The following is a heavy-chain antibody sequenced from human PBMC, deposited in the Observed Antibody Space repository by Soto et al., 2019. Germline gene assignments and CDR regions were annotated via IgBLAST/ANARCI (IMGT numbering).Heavy chain of an antibody. D-gene: IGHD3-22*01. CDR1: GGAFSSYA. Sequence: SVKGSCRGAGGAFSSYAISWVRQAPGKGLEWMGGIITICGTANYAQKFQGRVTITADKSTSTAHMELSSLRSEDTAVYYCARVERITMIVVDTGDYYYGMDVWGQGTTVTVSS. CDR3: ARVERITMIVVDTGDYYYGMDV. J-gene: IGHJ6*02. V-gene: IGHV1-69*06. CDR2: IITICGTA.